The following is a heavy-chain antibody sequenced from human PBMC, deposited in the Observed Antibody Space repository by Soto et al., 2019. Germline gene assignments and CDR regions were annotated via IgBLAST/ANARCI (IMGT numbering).Heavy chain of an antibody. V-gene: IGHV5-51*01. CDR2: IYPGDSDT. D-gene: IGHD3-22*01. Sequence: PGESLKISCKGSGYSFTSYWIGWVRQMPGKGLEWMGIIYPGDSDTRYSPSFQGQVTISADKSISTAYLQWSSLKASDTAMYYCARGRYYYDSSPDAFDIWGQGTMVTVSS. CDR1: GYSFTSYW. J-gene: IGHJ3*02. CDR3: ARGRYYYDSSPDAFDI.